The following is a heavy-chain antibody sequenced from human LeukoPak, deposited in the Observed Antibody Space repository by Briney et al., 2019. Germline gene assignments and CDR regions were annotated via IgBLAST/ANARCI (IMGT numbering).Heavy chain of an antibody. Sequence: GGSLRLSCAASGFTFSSYWMSWVRQAPGKGLEWVANIKQDGSEKYYVDSVKGRFTISRDNAKNSLYLQMNSLRAEDTAVYYCARELRRYCSSTSCYTGAYYYYYMDVWGKGTTVTVSS. CDR1: GFTFSSYW. J-gene: IGHJ6*03. D-gene: IGHD2-2*02. CDR2: IKQDGSEK. V-gene: IGHV3-7*01. CDR3: ARELRRYCSSTSCYTGAYYYYYMDV.